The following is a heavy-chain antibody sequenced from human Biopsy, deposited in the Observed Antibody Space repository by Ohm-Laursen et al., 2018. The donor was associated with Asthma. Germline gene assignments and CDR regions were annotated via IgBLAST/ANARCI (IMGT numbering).Heavy chain of an antibody. D-gene: IGHD3-22*01. V-gene: IGHV3-30*03. CDR3: ARQSGQDFPDTSAFDI. CDR2: VSPDRHDK. Sequence: SLRLSCAAAGFVFSQCGMHWVRQGPGKGLEWVAFVSPDRHDKFYEDSVKGRFTISRDNSRNRLYLQINRLTVEDSALYFCARQSGQDFPDTSAFDIWGQGTKVAVSS. J-gene: IGHJ3*02. CDR1: GFVFSQCG.